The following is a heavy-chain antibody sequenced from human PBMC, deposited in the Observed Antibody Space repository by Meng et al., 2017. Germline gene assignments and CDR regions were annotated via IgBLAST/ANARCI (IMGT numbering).Heavy chain of an antibody. CDR2: ISYGGSNK. Sequence: GESLKISCAASGFTFSSYAMHWVRQAPGKGLEWVAVISYGGSNKYYADSVKGRFTISRDNSKNTLYLQMNSLRAEDTAVYYCARENGADYYDSSGSPKHGMDVWGQGTTVTVSS. J-gene: IGHJ6*02. V-gene: IGHV3-30*01. CDR1: GFTFSSYA. D-gene: IGHD3-22*01. CDR3: ARENGADYYDSSGSPKHGMDV.